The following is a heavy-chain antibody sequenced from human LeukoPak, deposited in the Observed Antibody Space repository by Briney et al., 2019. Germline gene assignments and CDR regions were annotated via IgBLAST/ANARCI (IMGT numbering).Heavy chain of an antibody. CDR2: IIPIFGIA. CDR3: ARGPKWELHPVFDY. V-gene: IGHV1-69*04. CDR1: VGTFSSYA. D-gene: IGHD1-26*01. J-gene: IGHJ4*02. Sequence: SVKVSCKASVGTFSSYAISWVRQAPGQGLEWMGRIIPIFGIANYAQKFQGRVTITADKSTSTAYMELSSLRSEDTAVYYCARGPKWELHPVFDYWGQGTLVTVSS.